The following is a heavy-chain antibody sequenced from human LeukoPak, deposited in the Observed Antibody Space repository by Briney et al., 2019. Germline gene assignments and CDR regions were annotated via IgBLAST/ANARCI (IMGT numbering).Heavy chain of an antibody. Sequence: SETLSLTCAVYGGSFSGYYWSWIRQPPGKGLEWIGEINHSGSTNYNPSLKSRVTISVDTPKNQFSLKLSSVTAADTAVYYCARIVPAAMGYYYYYYYMDVWGKGTTVTISS. CDR3: ARIVPAAMGYYYYYYYMDV. CDR1: GGSFSGYY. D-gene: IGHD2-2*01. J-gene: IGHJ6*03. V-gene: IGHV4-34*01. CDR2: INHSGST.